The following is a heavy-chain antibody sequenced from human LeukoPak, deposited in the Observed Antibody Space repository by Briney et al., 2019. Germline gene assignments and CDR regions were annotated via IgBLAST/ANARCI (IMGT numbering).Heavy chain of an antibody. D-gene: IGHD3-22*01. Sequence: SETLSLTCTVSGGSISSYYWSWIRQPPGKGLEWIGSIFYSGSTYYNPSLKSRVTISVDTSKNQFSLRLSSVTAADTAVYYCASDRSGLSFCFWGQGTLVTVSS. CDR1: GGSISSYY. CDR2: IFYSGST. V-gene: IGHV4-59*05. J-gene: IGHJ4*02. CDR3: ASDRSGLSFCF.